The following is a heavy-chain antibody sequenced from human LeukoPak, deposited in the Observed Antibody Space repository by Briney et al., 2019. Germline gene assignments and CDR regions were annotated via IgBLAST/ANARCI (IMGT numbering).Heavy chain of an antibody. Sequence: ASVKVSCKASGYTFTSYGISWVRQAPGQGLEWMGWISAYNGNTNYAQKLQGRVTMTTDTSTSTAYMELRSLRSDDTAVYYCARVARYSSGWSPLKSWYFDLWGRSTLVTVSS. CDR1: GYTFTSYG. D-gene: IGHD6-19*01. CDR2: ISAYNGNT. J-gene: IGHJ2*01. CDR3: ARVARYSSGWSPLKSWYFDL. V-gene: IGHV1-18*01.